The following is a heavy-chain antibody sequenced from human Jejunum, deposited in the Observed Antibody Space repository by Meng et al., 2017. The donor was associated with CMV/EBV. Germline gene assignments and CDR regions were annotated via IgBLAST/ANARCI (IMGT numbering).Heavy chain of an antibody. CDR3: ARGLGHASNNSHDY. CDR1: GESMRSHD. V-gene: IGHV4-59*11. J-gene: IGHJ4*02. CDR2: VYYSGSA. Sequence: VSGESMRSHDWSWIRQPPGKGLEWMGHVYYSGSATYSPSLRSRVSISLDMSKNQFSLKLRSVTAADTAMYFCARGLGHASNNSHDYWGQGTLVTVSS. D-gene: IGHD1-1*01.